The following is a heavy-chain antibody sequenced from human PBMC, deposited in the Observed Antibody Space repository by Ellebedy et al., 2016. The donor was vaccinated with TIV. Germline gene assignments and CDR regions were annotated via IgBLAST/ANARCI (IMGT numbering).Heavy chain of an antibody. V-gene: IGHV1-18*01. CDR1: GYTFTSYG. CDR3: ARDLPYSKYYDILTGLNGFDY. Sequence: AASVKISCKASGYTFTSYGISWVRQDPGQGLAWMGWISAYNGNTTYAQKLQGRVTMTTDTSRSTAYMELRSLRSDDTAVYYCARDLPYSKYYDILTGLNGFDYWGQGTLVTVSS. CDR2: ISAYNGNT. D-gene: IGHD3-9*01. J-gene: IGHJ4*02.